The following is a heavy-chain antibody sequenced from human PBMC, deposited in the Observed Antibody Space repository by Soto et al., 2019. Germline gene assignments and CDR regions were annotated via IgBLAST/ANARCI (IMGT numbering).Heavy chain of an antibody. D-gene: IGHD3-9*01. CDR3: AGYLDKTGYYWSPWFDP. V-gene: IGHV4-59*08. CDR1: GGSISSYY. J-gene: IGHJ5*02. CDR2: IYYSGST. Sequence: SETLSLTCTVSGGSISSYYWSWIRQPPGKGLEWIGYIYYSGSTNYNPSLKSRVAISVDTSKNQFSLKLSSVTAADTAVYYCAGYLDKTGYYWSPWFDPWGQGTLVTVSS.